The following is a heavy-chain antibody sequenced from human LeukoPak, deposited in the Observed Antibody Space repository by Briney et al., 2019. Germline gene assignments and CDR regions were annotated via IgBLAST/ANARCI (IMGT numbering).Heavy chain of an antibody. CDR3: ARDRGYGVVRWFDP. D-gene: IGHD3-10*01. Sequence: SQTLSLTCTVSGGSISSGGYYWSWIRQHPGKGLEWIGYIYYSGSTYYNPSLKSRVTISVDTSKNQFSLKLRSVTAADTAVYYCARDRGYGVVRWFDPWGQGTLVTVSS. V-gene: IGHV4-31*03. CDR1: GGSISSGGYY. J-gene: IGHJ5*02. CDR2: IYYSGST.